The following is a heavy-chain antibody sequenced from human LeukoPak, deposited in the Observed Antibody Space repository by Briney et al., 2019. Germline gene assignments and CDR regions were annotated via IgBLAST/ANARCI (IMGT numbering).Heavy chain of an antibody. J-gene: IGHJ4*02. V-gene: IGHV3-23*01. CDR1: GFSVSSFG. Sequence: GGSLRLSCAVSGFSVSSFGMSWVRQAPGKGLEWISAISVDGETPSYADSVKGRFIISRDNSKNTLYLQLSSLRAEDTAVYYCAQGYSSGWYPYWGQGSLVSVSS. CDR2: ISVDGETP. CDR3: AQGYSSGWYPY. D-gene: IGHD6-19*01.